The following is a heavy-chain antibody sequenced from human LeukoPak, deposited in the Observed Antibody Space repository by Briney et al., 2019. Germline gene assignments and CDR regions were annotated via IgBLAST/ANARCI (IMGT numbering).Heavy chain of an antibody. CDR2: IDGGNGDT. Sequence: ALVKVSCKTSGYTFGKYAIHWVRQAPGQRFEWMGWIDGGNGDTRFSQKFQDRVSFTRDTFATTVYMEVTSLRSEDTAVYYCARDQSRDIRVDFDYWGQGTLVTVSS. D-gene: IGHD2-2*01. V-gene: IGHV1-3*01. J-gene: IGHJ4*02. CDR3: ARDQSRDIRVDFDY. CDR1: GYTFGKYA.